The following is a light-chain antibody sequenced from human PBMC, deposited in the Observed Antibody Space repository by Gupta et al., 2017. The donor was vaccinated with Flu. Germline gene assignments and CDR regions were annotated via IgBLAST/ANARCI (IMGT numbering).Light chain of an antibody. CDR3: SSYAGTNNLV. CDR2: DRS. Sequence: QSALTQPPTASGSLGPSVTISCTGSSSDVGGYSFVSWYQQHSGKAPKLMIYDRSKRPSGVPVRFSGSRSGNTASLTVSGLQAEDEADYYCSSYAGTNNLVFGGGTRLTVL. V-gene: IGLV2-8*01. J-gene: IGLJ2*01. CDR1: SSDVGGYSF.